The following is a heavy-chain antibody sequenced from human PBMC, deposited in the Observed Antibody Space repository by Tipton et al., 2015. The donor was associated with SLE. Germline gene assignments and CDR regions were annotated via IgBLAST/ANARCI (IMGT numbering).Heavy chain of an antibody. J-gene: IGHJ3*02. V-gene: IGHV4-59*10. CDR2: IYTSGST. Sequence: TLSLTCAVYGGSFSGYYWSWIRQPPGKGLEWIGRIYTSGSTNYNPSLKSRVTMSVDTSKNQFSLKLSSVTAADTAVYYCASDSGSYSPAFDIWGQGTMVTVSS. CDR3: ASDSGSYSPAFDI. D-gene: IGHD1-26*01. CDR1: GGSFSGYY.